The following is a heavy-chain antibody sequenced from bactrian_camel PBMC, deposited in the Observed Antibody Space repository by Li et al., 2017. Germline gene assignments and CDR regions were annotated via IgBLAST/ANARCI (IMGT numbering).Heavy chain of an antibody. D-gene: IGHD5*01. CDR1: GYMSSMYC. Sequence: HVQLVESGGGSVQAGGSLKLSCSAAGSASGYMSSMYCAGWFRQAPGKEREGVAVIDSDGSARYADSVKGRFTIGKDKAWNTLYLQMNSLKPEDTAMYVCASESLCAWSGTSADNYWSQGTQVTVS. J-gene: IGHJ4*01. CDR3: ASESLCAWSGTSADNY. V-gene: IGHV3S53*01. CDR2: IDSDGSA.